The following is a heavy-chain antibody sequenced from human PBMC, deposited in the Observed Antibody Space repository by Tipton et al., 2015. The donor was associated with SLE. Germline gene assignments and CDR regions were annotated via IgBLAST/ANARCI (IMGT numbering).Heavy chain of an antibody. CDR2: IYYSGST. CDR1: GGSISSSSYY. CDR3: ARDVPHYYGSGSDY. Sequence: TLSLTCTVSGGSISSSSYYWGWIRRPPGKGLEWIGSIYYSGSTYYNPSLKSRVTISVDTSKNQFSLKLSSVTAADTAVYYCARDVPHYYGSGSDYWGQGTLVTVSS. J-gene: IGHJ4*02. D-gene: IGHD3-10*01. V-gene: IGHV4-39*07.